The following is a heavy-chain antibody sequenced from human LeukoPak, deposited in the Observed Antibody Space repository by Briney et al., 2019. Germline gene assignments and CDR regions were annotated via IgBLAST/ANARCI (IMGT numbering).Heavy chain of an antibody. CDR3: ARKSLYGDYDY. CDR1: GFTFSSYW. D-gene: IGHD4-17*01. CDR2: IKQDGSEK. J-gene: IGHJ4*02. Sequence: SGGSLRLSCAASGFTFSSYWMSWVRQAPGKGLEWVANIKQDGSEKYYVDSVKGRFTISRDNAKNSLYLQMNSLRAEDTAVFYCARKSLYGDYDYWGQGTLVTVSS. V-gene: IGHV3-7*01.